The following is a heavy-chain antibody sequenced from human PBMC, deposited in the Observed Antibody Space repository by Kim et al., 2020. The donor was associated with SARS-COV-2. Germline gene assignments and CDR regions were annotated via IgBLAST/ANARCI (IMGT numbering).Heavy chain of an antibody. Sequence: GGSLRLSCAASGFTFSSYGMHWVRQAPGKGLEWVAVIWYDGSNKYYADSVKGRFTISRDNSKNTLYLQMNSLRAEDTAVYYCARERLKYYDILTGYYAPPYYGMDVWGQGTTVTVPS. D-gene: IGHD3-9*01. CDR1: GFTFSSYG. V-gene: IGHV3-33*01. J-gene: IGHJ6*02. CDR2: IWYDGSNK. CDR3: ARERLKYYDILTGYYAPPYYGMDV.